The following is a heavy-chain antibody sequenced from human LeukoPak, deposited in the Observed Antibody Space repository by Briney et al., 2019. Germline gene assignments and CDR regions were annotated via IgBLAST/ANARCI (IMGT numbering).Heavy chain of an antibody. CDR3: ARDRLSGSPDAFDI. Sequence: GGSLRLSCAASGFTFSSYSMNWVRQAPGKGLEWVSSISSSSSYIYYADSVKGRLTISRDNAKNSLYLQMNSLRAEDTAVYYCARDRLSGSPDAFDIWGQGTMVTVSS. CDR2: ISSSSSYI. CDR1: GFTFSSYS. J-gene: IGHJ3*02. D-gene: IGHD3-10*01. V-gene: IGHV3-21*01.